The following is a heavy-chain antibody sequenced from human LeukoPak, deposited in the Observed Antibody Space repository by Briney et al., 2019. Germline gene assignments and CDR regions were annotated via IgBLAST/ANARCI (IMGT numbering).Heavy chain of an antibody. Sequence: ASVKVSCKASGGTFSSYAISRVRQAPGQGLEWMGGIIPIFGTANYAQKFQGRVTITADESTSTAYMELSSLRSEDTAVYYCARGASRSTYYDFWSDDAFDIWGQGTMVTVSS. V-gene: IGHV1-69*13. J-gene: IGHJ3*02. CDR2: IIPIFGTA. CDR1: GGTFSSYA. CDR3: ARGASRSTYYDFWSDDAFDI. D-gene: IGHD3-3*01.